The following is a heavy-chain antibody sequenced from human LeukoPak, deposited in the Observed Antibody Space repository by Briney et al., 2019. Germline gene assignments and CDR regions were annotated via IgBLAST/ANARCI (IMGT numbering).Heavy chain of an antibody. D-gene: IGHD1-1*01. J-gene: IGHJ5*02. CDR3: ARDSPRTGP. CDR1: GFTFSSYW. Sequence: GGSLRLSCAASGFTFSSYWMHWVRQVPGQGLVWVSHIDGDGRIAHYGDSVKGRFPISRDNAKNTVYLQMDSLRAEDTAVYYCARDSPRTGPWGQGILVIVSS. V-gene: IGHV3-74*01. CDR2: IDGDGRIA.